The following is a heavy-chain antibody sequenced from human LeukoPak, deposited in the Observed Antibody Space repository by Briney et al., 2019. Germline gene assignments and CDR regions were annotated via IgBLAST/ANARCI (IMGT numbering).Heavy chain of an antibody. CDR1: GFTFSSYA. CDR3: TVQRGGDGYNTFDY. D-gene: IGHD5-24*01. J-gene: IGHJ4*02. CDR2: LSGSGDDT. V-gene: IGHV3-23*01. Sequence: GGSLILSCAASGFTFSSYAMSWVRQAPGKGLEWVSALSGSGDDTYYTDSVKGRFTISRDNSKNTLYLQMNSLRAEDTAVYYCTVQRGGDGYNTFDYWGQGTLVTVSS.